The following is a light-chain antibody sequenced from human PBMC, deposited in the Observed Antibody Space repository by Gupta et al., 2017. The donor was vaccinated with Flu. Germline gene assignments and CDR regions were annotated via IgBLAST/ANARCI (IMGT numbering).Light chain of an antibody. CDR3: SSDAGSNNWV. CDR1: SSDVGGYNY. CDR2: EVN. J-gene: IGLJ3*02. Sequence: QSALTQPPSASGSPGQSVTISCTGTSSDVGGYNYVSWYQQHPGKAPKLMIYEVNKRPSGVPDRFSGSKSGNTASLTVSGRQAEDEADYYCSSDAGSNNWVFGGGTKLTVL. V-gene: IGLV2-8*01.